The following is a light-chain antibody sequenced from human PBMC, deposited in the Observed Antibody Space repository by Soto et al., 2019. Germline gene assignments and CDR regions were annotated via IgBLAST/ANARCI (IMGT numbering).Light chain of an antibody. CDR1: TADVASSDF. Sequence: QSALTQPASVSGSLGQSITISCTATTADVASSDFVSWYQQHPGRAPQLMIYEAVKRPSGISDRFSGSKSGNRASLTISWLKADDEADYSCCSYAGPDILFLFGGGTKLTVL. CDR3: CSYAGPDILFL. J-gene: IGLJ2*01. CDR2: EAV. V-gene: IGLV2-23*01.